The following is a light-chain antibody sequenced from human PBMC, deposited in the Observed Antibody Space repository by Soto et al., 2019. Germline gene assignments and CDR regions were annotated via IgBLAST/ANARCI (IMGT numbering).Light chain of an antibody. J-gene: IGKJ5*01. CDR1: QGISSY. CDR2: AAS. Sequence: IQLTQSPSSLSASVGDRVTITFRASQGISSYLAWYQQKPGKAPKLLIYAASTLQSGVPSRFSGSGSGTDFTLTISSLQPEDFTPYDCQQSSSTLFTFGQGTRLEIK. V-gene: IGKV1-39*01. CDR3: QQSSSTLFT.